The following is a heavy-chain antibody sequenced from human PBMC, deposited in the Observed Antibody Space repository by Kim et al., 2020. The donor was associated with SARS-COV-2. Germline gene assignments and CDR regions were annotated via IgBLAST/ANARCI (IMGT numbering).Heavy chain of an antibody. CDR1: GGTFSSYA. CDR2: IIPIFGTA. Sequence: SVKVSCKASGGTFSSYAISWVRQAPGQGLEWMGGIIPIFGTANYAQKFQGRVTITADESTSTAYMELSSLRSEDTAVYYCARGDTMVRGVIISGPYYYYGMDVWGQGTTVTVSS. CDR3: ARGDTMVRGVIISGPYYYYGMDV. J-gene: IGHJ6*02. V-gene: IGHV1-69*13. D-gene: IGHD3-10*01.